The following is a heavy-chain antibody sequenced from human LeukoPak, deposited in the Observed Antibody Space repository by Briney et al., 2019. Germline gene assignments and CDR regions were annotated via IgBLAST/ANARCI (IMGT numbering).Heavy chain of an antibody. Sequence: SETLSLTCTVSGGSISTYYWNWIRQSPGKGLEWIGYMYCSGSTNYNPSLKSRVTISVDTSKNESSLKLSSVTAADTAVYYCARTPATTWTNHFDYWGQGTLVTVSS. CDR2: MYCSGST. V-gene: IGHV4-59*01. J-gene: IGHJ4*02. D-gene: IGHD4-17*01. CDR1: GGSISTYY. CDR3: ARTPATTWTNHFDY.